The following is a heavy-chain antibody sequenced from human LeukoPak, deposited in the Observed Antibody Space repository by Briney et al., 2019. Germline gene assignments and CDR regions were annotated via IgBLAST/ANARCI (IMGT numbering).Heavy chain of an antibody. D-gene: IGHD3-3*01. V-gene: IGHV1-69*04. J-gene: IGHJ6*03. CDR2: IIPILGIA. CDR3: ARDGPPYYDFWSGEAPYYYYMDV. Sequence: SVKASCKASGGTFSSYTISWVRQAPGQGLEWVGRIIPILGIANYAQKFQGRVTITADKSTSTAHMELSSLRSEDTAVYYCARDGPPYYDFWSGEAPYYYYMDVWGKGTTVTVSS. CDR1: GGTFSSYT.